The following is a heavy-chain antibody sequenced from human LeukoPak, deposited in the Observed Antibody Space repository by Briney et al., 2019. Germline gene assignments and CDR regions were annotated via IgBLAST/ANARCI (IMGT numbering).Heavy chain of an antibody. Sequence: PGRSLTLSCAASGFTFGDYAMHWVRQAPGKGLEWVAGINSECASIGYADSVKGRFTISRDNAKSSLYLQMNSLRAEDTALYHCAKDPWGYRSKWHYFDYWGQGSLVTVSS. V-gene: IGHV3-9*01. J-gene: IGHJ4*02. CDR3: AKDPWGYRSKWHYFDY. CDR1: GFTFGDYA. D-gene: IGHD2-2*01. CDR2: INSECASI.